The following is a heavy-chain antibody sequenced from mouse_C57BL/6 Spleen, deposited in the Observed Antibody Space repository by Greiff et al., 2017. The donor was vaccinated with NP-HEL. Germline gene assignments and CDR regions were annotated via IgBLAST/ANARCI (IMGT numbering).Heavy chain of an antibody. Sequence: EVQLQQSGAELVRPGASVKLSCTASGFNIKDDYMHWVKQRPEQGLEWIGWIDPENGDTEYASKFQGKATITADTSSNTAYLQLSSLTSEDTAVYYCTTNYYGSVDYWGQGTTLTVSS. V-gene: IGHV14-4*01. J-gene: IGHJ2*01. CDR1: GFNIKDDY. CDR2: IDPENGDT. D-gene: IGHD1-1*01. CDR3: TTNYYGSVDY.